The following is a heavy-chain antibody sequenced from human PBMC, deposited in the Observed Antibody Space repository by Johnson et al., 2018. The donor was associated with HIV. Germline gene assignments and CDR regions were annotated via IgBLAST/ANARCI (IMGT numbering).Heavy chain of an antibody. D-gene: IGHD3-22*01. J-gene: IGHJ3*02. V-gene: IGHV3-15*01. CDR2: IKGKTDGGTT. CDR3: ATVVVITQDALGI. CDR1: GFIFSNAW. Sequence: VQLVESGGGLIEPGGSLRLSCAASGFIFSNAWMTWVRQAPGKGLEWVGRIKGKTDGGTTNYAAPVKGRFTISRSESKNTLYMQMNSMTIEDTAVYYCATVVVITQDALGIWGQGTMVTVSS.